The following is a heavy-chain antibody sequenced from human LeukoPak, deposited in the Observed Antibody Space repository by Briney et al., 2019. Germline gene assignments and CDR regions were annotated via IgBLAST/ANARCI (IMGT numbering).Heavy chain of an antibody. Sequence: PGRSLRLSCAASGFTFSSYVMHWVRQAPGKGLEWVAIISYDGSNEYYADSVKGRFTISRDNSKNTLYLQMNSLRAADTAVYYCARDREVATITSGFDYWGQGTLVTVSS. J-gene: IGHJ4*02. CDR1: GFTFSSYV. D-gene: IGHD5-24*01. V-gene: IGHV3-30*04. CDR3: ARDREVATITSGFDY. CDR2: ISYDGSNE.